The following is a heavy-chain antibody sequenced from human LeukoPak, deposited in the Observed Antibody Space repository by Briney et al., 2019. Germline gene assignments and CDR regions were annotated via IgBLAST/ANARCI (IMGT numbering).Heavy chain of an antibody. D-gene: IGHD2-21*01. CDR2: INPSGST. Sequence: SETLSLTCAVYGGSFSGYYWSWIRQPPGKVLEWIGEINPSGSTNYNPSLKSRVTLSVDTSKHQFSLKLSSVTAADTAVYYCAREVGGGYYGMDVWGQGTTVTVSS. CDR1: GGSFSGYY. J-gene: IGHJ6*02. CDR3: AREVGGGYYGMDV. V-gene: IGHV4-34*01.